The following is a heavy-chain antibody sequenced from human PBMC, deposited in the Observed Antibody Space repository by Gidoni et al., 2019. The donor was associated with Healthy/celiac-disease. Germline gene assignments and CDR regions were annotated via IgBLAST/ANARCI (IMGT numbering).Heavy chain of an antibody. Sequence: QVQLQQWGAGLLKPSETLSITCAVYGGSFSGYYWSWIRQPPGKGLEWIGEINHSGSTNYNPSLKSRVTISVDTSKNQFSLKLSSVTAADTAVYYCARLVAPDYWGQGTLVTVSS. CDR3: ARLVAPDY. CDR1: GGSFSGYY. CDR2: INHSGST. D-gene: IGHD5-12*01. V-gene: IGHV4-34*01. J-gene: IGHJ4*02.